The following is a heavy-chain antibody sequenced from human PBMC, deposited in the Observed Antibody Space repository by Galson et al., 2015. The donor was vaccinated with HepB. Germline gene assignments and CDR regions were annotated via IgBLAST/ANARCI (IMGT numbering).Heavy chain of an antibody. CDR2: INPSGGST. CDR1: GYTFTSYY. J-gene: IGHJ3*02. V-gene: IGHV1-46*03. D-gene: IGHD2-2*01. Sequence: SVKVSCKASGYTFTSYYMHWVRQAPGQGLEWMGIINPSGGSTSYAQKFQGRVTMTSDTSTSTVYMELSRLRSEDTAVYYCAIGGTVVPATTRQDAFDIWGQGTMVAVSS. CDR3: AIGGTVVPATTRQDAFDI.